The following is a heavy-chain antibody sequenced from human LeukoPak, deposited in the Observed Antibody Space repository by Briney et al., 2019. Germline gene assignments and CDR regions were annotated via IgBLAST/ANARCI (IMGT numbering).Heavy chain of an antibody. CDR2: IYYSGST. D-gene: IGHD5-12*01. Sequence: KPSQTLSLTCTVSGGSISSGGYYWSWIRQHPGKGLEWIGYIYYSGSTYYNPSLKSRVTISVDTSKNQFSLKLSSVSAADTAVYYCARESWGVATGLIDYWGQGTLVTVSS. CDR3: ARESWGVATGLIDY. CDR1: GGSISSGGYY. V-gene: IGHV4-31*03. J-gene: IGHJ4*02.